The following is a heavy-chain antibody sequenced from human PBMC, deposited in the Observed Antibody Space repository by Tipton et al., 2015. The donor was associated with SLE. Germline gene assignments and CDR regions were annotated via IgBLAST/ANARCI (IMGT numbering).Heavy chain of an antibody. V-gene: IGHV3-23*01. CDR1: GFTFSSYA. CDR3: AKGSAAAADTGY. CDR2: ISGSGGST. D-gene: IGHD6-13*01. Sequence: SLRLSCAASGFTFSSYAMSWVRQAPGKGLEWVPAISGSGGSTYYADSVKGRFTISRDNSKNTLYLQMNSLRAEDTAVYYCAKGSAAAADTGYWGQGTLVTVSS. J-gene: IGHJ4*02.